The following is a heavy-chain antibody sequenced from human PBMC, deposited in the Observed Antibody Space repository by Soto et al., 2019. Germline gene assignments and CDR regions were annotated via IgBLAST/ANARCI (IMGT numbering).Heavy chain of an antibody. CDR3: ESGFYDSRGYSVAFDI. CDR1: VGSISGDH. J-gene: IGHJ3*02. Sequence: SETLTLTCTVSVGSISGDHWNWIRQPPGQGLEWIAYVSSSGSTKYNPSLKSRVTISIDTTKNQFSLRLSSVTAADTAVYYCESGFYDSRGYSVAFDIWGNGTKGTVS. CDR2: VSSSGST. V-gene: IGHV4-59*01. D-gene: IGHD3-22*01.